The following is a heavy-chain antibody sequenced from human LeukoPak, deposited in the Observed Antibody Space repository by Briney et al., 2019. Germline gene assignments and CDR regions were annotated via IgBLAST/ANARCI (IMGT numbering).Heavy chain of an antibody. CDR3: ARTCGYTYGWYYFDY. V-gene: IGHV4-31*03. CDR1: GGSISSGGYY. J-gene: IGHJ4*02. CDR2: IYYSGST. Sequence: SETLSLTCSVSGGSISSGGYYWSWIRQHPGKGLELIGYIYYSGSTCYNPSLKSRVAISVDTSTNQFSLKLSSVTAADTAVYYCARTCGYTYGWYYFDYWGQGTLVTVSS. D-gene: IGHD5-18*01.